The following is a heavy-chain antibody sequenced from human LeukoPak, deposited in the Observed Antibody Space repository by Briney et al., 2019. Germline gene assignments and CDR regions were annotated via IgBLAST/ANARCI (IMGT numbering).Heavy chain of an antibody. D-gene: IGHD1-26*01. Sequence: PGGSLRLSCTASGFIFRSFGMHWVRQAPGKGLEWVAFIEYDGNDKKYADSVNGRFTISRDNAKNSLYLQLNSLRAEDTAVYYCARSLVVGATYPYHWGQGTLVTVSS. CDR1: GFIFRSFG. J-gene: IGHJ5*02. CDR3: ARSLVVGATYPYH. V-gene: IGHV3-30*12. CDR2: IEYDGNDK.